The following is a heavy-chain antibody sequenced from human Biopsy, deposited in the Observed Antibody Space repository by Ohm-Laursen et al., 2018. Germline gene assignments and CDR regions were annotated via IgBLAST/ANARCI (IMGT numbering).Heavy chain of an antibody. Sequence: ASSVKVSCNPSGYTFTAFSVHWLRQAPGQGLEWMGWINPKSGDTDYPQNFQGRVSMTRDTSISTAYMDLSRLRSDDTAVYYCARGRRHCSGTCSRWYFDLWGRGTLVTVSS. J-gene: IGHJ2*01. CDR3: ARGRRHCSGTCSRWYFDL. D-gene: IGHD2-2*01. CDR2: INPKSGDT. V-gene: IGHV1-2*02. CDR1: GYTFTAFS.